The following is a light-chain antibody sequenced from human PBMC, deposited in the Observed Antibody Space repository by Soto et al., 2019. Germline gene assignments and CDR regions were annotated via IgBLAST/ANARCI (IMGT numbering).Light chain of an antibody. CDR2: ETY. Sequence: DIVLTQSPATLSLSPGERATLSCRASQSVRGYLAWYQHKPGQPPRLLIYETYNRATGTPARFSGSGYGTDFTLTIITLEPEDSAVYDCQQRSSWPLVTFGPGTRVDIK. CDR1: QSVRGY. CDR3: QQRSSWPLVT. V-gene: IGKV3-11*01. J-gene: IGKJ3*01.